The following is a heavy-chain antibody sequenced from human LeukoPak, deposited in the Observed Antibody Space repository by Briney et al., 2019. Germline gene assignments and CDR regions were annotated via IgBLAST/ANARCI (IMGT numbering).Heavy chain of an antibody. D-gene: IGHD1-26*01. V-gene: IGHV4-39*07. CDR2: INHSGST. J-gene: IGHJ1*01. CDR3: ARPARLGRYFQH. Sequence: SETLSLTCTVSGGSIRSSYYYWGWIRQPPGKGLEWIGEINHSGSTSYNPSLKSRVTISVDTSKNQFSLKLSSVTAADTAVYYCARPARLGRYFQHWGQGTLVTVSS. CDR1: GGSIRSSYYY.